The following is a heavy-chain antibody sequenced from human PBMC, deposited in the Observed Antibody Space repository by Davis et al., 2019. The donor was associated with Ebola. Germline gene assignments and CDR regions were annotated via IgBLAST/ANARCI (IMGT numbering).Heavy chain of an antibody. CDR3: ARVSYSDYY. CDR1: GFTFSSYA. D-gene: IGHD4-11*01. CDR2: IKQDGSEK. J-gene: IGHJ4*02. Sequence: GGSLRLSCAASGFTFSSYAMSWVRQAPGKGLEWVANIKQDGSEKYYVDSVKGRFTISRDNAKNSLYLQMNSLGADDTAVYYCARVSYSDYYWGQGTLVTVSS. V-gene: IGHV3-7*03.